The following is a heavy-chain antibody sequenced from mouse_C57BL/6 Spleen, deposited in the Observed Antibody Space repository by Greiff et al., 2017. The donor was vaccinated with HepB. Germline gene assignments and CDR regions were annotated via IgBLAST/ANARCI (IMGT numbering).Heavy chain of an antibody. D-gene: IGHD1-1*01. Sequence: FQLQQPGAELVKPGASVQLSFKSSGYTFTSYWMLWVQQSPGQGLEWIGMIHPNSCSTNYNEKFKSKATLTVYKSSSTAYMQLSSLTSEDSAVYYCARRGSYYGEGFDYWGQGTTLTVSS. CDR2: IHPNSCST. J-gene: IGHJ2*01. CDR1: GYTFTSYW. V-gene: IGHV1-64*01. CDR3: ARRGSYYGEGFDY.